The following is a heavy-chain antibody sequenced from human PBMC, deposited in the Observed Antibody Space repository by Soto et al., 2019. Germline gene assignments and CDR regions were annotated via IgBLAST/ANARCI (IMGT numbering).Heavy chain of an antibody. Sequence: GASVKVSCKASGFTFTSSAVQWVRQARGQRLEWIGWIVVGSGNTNYAQKFQERVTITRDMSTSTAYMELSRLRSDDTAVYYCARLNSGYGMDVWGQGTTVTVSS. CDR1: GFTFTSSA. V-gene: IGHV1-58*01. CDR3: ARLNSGYGMDV. D-gene: IGHD6-25*01. CDR2: IVVGSGNT. J-gene: IGHJ6*02.